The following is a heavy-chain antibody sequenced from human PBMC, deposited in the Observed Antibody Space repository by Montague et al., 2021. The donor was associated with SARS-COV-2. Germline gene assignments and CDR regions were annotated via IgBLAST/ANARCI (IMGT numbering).Heavy chain of an antibody. CDR1: GGSFSGYY. Sequence: SETLSLTCAVYGGSFSGYYWSWIRQPPGKGLEWIGEISHSGSTNYNPSLKSRVTISIDTSKNQFSLKLSSVTAADTAVCYCARVRYYGSGTSLGMDVWGQGTTVTVSS. CDR3: ARVRYYGSGTSLGMDV. CDR2: ISHSGST. J-gene: IGHJ6*02. V-gene: IGHV4-34*01. D-gene: IGHD3-10*01.